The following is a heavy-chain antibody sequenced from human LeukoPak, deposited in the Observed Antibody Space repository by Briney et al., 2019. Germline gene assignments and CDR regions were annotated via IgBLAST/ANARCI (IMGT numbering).Heavy chain of an antibody. CDR1: GFTFSSYG. Sequence: GGSLRLSCAASGFTFSSYGMHWVRQAPGKGLEWVAFIRYDGSNKYYADSVKGRFTISRDNSKNTLYLQMNSLRAEDTAVYYCAKDSGEAVANTDLWGQGTLVTVSS. CDR3: AKDSGEAVANTDL. D-gene: IGHD6-19*01. V-gene: IGHV3-30*02. J-gene: IGHJ5*02. CDR2: IRYDGSNK.